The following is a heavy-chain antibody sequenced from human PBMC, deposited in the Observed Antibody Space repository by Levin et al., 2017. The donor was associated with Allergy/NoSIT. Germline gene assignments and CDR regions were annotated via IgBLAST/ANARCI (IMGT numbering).Heavy chain of an antibody. D-gene: IGHD2-15*01. CDR3: AKDGGDCSSGNCYYFDY. J-gene: IGHJ4*02. CDR2: ISSSGTST. CDR1: GFTFSSYA. Sequence: GESLKISCAASGFTFSSYAMSWVRQAPGKGLEWVSGISSSGTSTYYADSVKGRFTISRDNSKNTLSLQMNSLRVEDTALYYCAKDGGDCSSGNCYYFDYWGQGTLVTVSS. V-gene: IGHV3-23*01.